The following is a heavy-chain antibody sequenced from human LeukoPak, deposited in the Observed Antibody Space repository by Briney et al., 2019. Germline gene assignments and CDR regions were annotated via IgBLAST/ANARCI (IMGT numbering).Heavy chain of an antibody. CDR3: AKFIADSIDPFDY. V-gene: IGHV3-23*01. D-gene: IGHD3-22*01. Sequence: GGSLRLSCAASGFTFSSYGMSWVRQAPGKGLEWVSAISGSGGSTYYADSVKGRFTISRDNSKNTLYLQMNSLRAEDTAVYYCAKFIADSIDPFDYWGQGTLVTVSS. CDR2: ISGSGGST. CDR1: GFTFSSYG. J-gene: IGHJ4*02.